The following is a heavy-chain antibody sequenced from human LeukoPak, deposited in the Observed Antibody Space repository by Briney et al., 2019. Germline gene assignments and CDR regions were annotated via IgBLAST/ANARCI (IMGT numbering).Heavy chain of an antibody. V-gene: IGHV4-34*01. CDR3: ARGREMGDTAMELDY. CDR2: INHSGST. D-gene: IGHD5-18*01. Sequence: SETLSLTCAVYGGSFSGYYWSWIRQPPGKGLEWIGEINHSGSTNYNPSLKSRVTISVDTSKNQFSLKLSSVTAADTAVYYCARGREMGDTAMELDYWGQGTLVTVSS. J-gene: IGHJ4*02. CDR1: GGSFSGYY.